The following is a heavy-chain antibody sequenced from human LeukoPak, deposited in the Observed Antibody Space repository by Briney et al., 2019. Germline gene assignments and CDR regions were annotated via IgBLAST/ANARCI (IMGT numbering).Heavy chain of an antibody. V-gene: IGHV3-48*03. J-gene: IGHJ4*02. D-gene: IGHD1-26*01. CDR1: GFTFSSYE. Sequence: PGGSLRLSCAASGFTFSSYEMNWVRQAPGKRLEWLSYISSSSGTTIYYADSVKGRFTISRDNAKNSLYLQMNSLRAEDTAVYYCARGGSYGSLLDYWGQGTLATVSS. CDR2: ISSSSGTTI. CDR3: ARGGSYGSLLDY.